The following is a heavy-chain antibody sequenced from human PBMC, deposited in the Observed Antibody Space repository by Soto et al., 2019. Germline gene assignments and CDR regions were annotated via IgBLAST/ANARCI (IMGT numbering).Heavy chain of an antibody. CDR1: GGTFSSYA. J-gene: IGHJ4*02. V-gene: IGHV1-69*01. CDR2: LIPIFGTA. D-gene: IGHD2-15*01. CDR3: ARGRRTVVTPPDFDY. Sequence: QVQLVQSGAEVKKPGSSVKVSCQASGGTFSSYAISWVRQAPGQGLEWMGGLIPIFGTANYAQKFQGRVTLTADASTSTAYMELSSLRSEDTAVYYCARGRRTVVTPPDFDYWGQGTLVTVSS.